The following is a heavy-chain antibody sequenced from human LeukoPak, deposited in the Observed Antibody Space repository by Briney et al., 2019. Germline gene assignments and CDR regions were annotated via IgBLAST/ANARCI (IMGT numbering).Heavy chain of an antibody. Sequence: ASVKVSCKASGYTFTSYAMHWVRQAPGQRLEWMGWINAGNGNTKYSQKFQGRVTITRDTSASTAYMELSSLRSEDTAVYYCARGRQWLATPRSTYYYYGMDVWGQGTTVTVSS. J-gene: IGHJ6*02. CDR1: GYTFTSYA. CDR3: ARGRQWLATPRSTYYYYGMDV. V-gene: IGHV1-3*01. CDR2: INAGNGNT. D-gene: IGHD6-19*01.